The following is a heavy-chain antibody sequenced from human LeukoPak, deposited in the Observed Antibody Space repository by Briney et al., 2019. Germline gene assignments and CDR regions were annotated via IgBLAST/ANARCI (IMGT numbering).Heavy chain of an antibody. V-gene: IGHV3-48*02. CDR2: ISSSGTI. CDR1: GFTFSSYS. CDR3: ARGHCGGDCFFPVDY. J-gene: IGHJ4*02. Sequence: GGSLRLSCAASGFTFSSYSMNWVRQAPGKGVEWVSYISSSGTIYYADSVKGRFTISRDNAKNSLYLQMNSLRDEDTAVYYCARGHCGGDCFFPVDYWGQGTLVTVSS. D-gene: IGHD2-21*02.